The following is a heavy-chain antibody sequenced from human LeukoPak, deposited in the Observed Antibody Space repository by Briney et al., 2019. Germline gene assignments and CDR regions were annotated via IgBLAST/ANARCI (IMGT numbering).Heavy chain of an antibody. CDR2: VNGDGAGI. Sequence: GGSLRLSCAASGFALRNYWMYWVRQVPGKGLVWVAQVNGDGAGIDYADAVKGRFTISRDNAKNTLYLQMNSLRVEDTAVYYRARDPESDMTLDNWGQGTLVTVSS. CDR3: ARDPESDMTLDN. V-gene: IGHV3-74*01. D-gene: IGHD3-9*01. CDR1: GFALRNYW. J-gene: IGHJ4*02.